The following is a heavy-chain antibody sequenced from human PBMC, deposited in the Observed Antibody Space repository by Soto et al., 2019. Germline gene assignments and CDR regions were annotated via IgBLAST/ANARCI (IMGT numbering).Heavy chain of an antibody. CDR1: GGTFSGHA. Sequence: SVKDSCKASGGTFSGHAISWVRQAPGHGPEWMGGLIPLFGTTQHAQRFQGRLTITADKSTTTAYMELTSLRFEDTAIYYCARGPNWGYRFDSWGQGTLVTVSS. D-gene: IGHD7-27*01. CDR2: LIPLFGTT. CDR3: ARGPNWGYRFDS. J-gene: IGHJ4*02. V-gene: IGHV1-69*06.